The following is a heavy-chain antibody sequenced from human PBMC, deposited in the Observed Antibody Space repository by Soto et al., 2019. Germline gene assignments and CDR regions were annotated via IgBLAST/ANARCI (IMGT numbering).Heavy chain of an antibody. Sequence: QVQLVESGGGVVQPGTSLRLSCAASQFTFSNYGMHWVRQAPGKGLEWVALIWYDGSNKYYADSVKGRFTISRDNSKNTLYLQMSSLKVEDTAVYYCARSDRSTTGYYGRYFDYWGQGALVTVSS. D-gene: IGHD1-26*01. CDR2: IWYDGSNK. CDR3: ARSDRSTTGYYGRYFDY. J-gene: IGHJ4*02. V-gene: IGHV3-33*03. CDR1: QFTFSNYG.